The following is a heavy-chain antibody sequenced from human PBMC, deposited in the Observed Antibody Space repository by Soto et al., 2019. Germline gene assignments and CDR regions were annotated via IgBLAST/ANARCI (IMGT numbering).Heavy chain of an antibody. CDR3: AAGGIYYET. CDR2: INTGGSPA. J-gene: IGHJ5*02. CDR1: GFAFRHNY. Sequence: GGSLRLSCTVSGFAFRHNYLTWIRQAPGKGLEWLSYINTGGSPAYYADSMKGRFTISTDIAKKSLYLQMDSLRADDTGVYYCAAGGIYYETWGQGTLVTVSS. D-gene: IGHD1-26*01. V-gene: IGHV3-11*01.